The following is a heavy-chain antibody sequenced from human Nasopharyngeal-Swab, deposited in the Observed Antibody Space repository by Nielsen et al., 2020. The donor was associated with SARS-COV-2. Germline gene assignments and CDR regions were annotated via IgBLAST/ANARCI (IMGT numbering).Heavy chain of an antibody. D-gene: IGHD5-18*01. CDR2: INSDGSST. V-gene: IGHV3-74*01. J-gene: IGHJ4*02. Sequence: GGSLRLSCAASGFTFSSYWMHWVRQAPGKGLVWVSRINSDGSSTSYADSVKGRFTISRDNAKNTLYLQMNSLRAEDTAVYYCARVVWLREKTQPAVADDYWGQGTQVTVSS. CDR3: ARVVWLREKTQPAVADDY. CDR1: GFTFSSYW.